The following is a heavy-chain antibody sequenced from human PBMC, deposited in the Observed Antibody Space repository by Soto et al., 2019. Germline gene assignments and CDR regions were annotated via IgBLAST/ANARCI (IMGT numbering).Heavy chain of an antibody. V-gene: IGHV4-59*01. CDR3: ASMIGDPVLSFDS. CDR1: GGSISSYY. J-gene: IGHJ5*01. D-gene: IGHD3-10*02. Sequence: QVQLQESGPGLVKPSETLSLTCTVSGGSISSYYWSWIRQPPGKGLEWIGFIFYSGSTSYNPSLKSRXXXSIDTSXXXFSLKLNSVTAADTAVYYCASMIGDPVLSFDSWGQGTLVAVSS. CDR2: IFYSGST.